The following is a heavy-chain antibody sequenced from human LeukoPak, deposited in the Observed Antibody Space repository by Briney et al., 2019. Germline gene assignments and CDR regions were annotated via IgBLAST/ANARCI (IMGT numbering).Heavy chain of an antibody. CDR3: ARDRDSSGWLSN. V-gene: IGHV4-59*01. CDR2: IYYSGST. CDR1: GGSISSYY. J-gene: IGHJ4*02. D-gene: IGHD6-19*01. Sequence: SETLSLTCTVSGGSISSYYWSWIRQPPGKGLEWIGYIYYSGSTNYNPSLKSRVTISVDTSKNQSSLKLSSVTAADTAVYYCARDRDSSGWLSNWGQGTLVTVSS.